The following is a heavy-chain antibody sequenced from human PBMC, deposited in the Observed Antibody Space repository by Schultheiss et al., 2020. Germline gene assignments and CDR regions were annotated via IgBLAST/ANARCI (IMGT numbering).Heavy chain of an antibody. Sequence: GGSLRLSCAASGFTFSSYAMHWVRQAPGKGLEWVSSISSSSSYIYYADSVKGRFTISRDNAKNSLYLQMNSLRAEDTAVYYCARDGGGYGTDVWGHGTTVTVSS. CDR2: ISSSSSYI. D-gene: IGHD3-16*01. J-gene: IGHJ6*02. CDR3: ARDGGGYGTDV. V-gene: IGHV3-21*04. CDR1: GFTFSSYA.